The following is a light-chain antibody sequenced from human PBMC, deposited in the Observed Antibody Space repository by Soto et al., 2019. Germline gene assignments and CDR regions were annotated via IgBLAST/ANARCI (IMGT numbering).Light chain of an antibody. Sequence: DIQMTQSPSSLSASVGDRVTITCRASQSISTYLNWYQQKPGKAPKLLIYAASSLQSGVPSRFSGSGSGTDFTLTVNSLQPGDFATYCCQQGYSTPLTFGGGTKVEIK. J-gene: IGKJ4*01. V-gene: IGKV1-39*01. CDR2: AAS. CDR1: QSISTY. CDR3: QQGYSTPLT.